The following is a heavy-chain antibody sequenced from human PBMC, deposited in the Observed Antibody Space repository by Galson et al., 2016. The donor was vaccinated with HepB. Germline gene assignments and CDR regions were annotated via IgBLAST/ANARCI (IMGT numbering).Heavy chain of an antibody. V-gene: IGHV3-48*02. CDR3: ARDVPIAAADY. Sequence: SLRLSCAASEFTFRFYSFNWVRQAPGKGLEWISYISDSSHTIEYADSVKGRFTISRDDAKNSVYLHVDRLRDEDTALYYCARDVPIAAADYWGQGTLVTVSS. CDR2: ISDSSHTI. J-gene: IGHJ4*02. D-gene: IGHD6-13*01. CDR1: EFTFRFYS.